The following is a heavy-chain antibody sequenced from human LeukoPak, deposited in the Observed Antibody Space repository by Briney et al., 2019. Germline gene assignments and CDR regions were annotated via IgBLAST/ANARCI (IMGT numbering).Heavy chain of an antibody. V-gene: IGHV4-38-2*01. Sequence: PSETLSLTCAVSGYSISSGYYWGWIRQPPGKGLEWIGRIYHSGSTYYNPSLKSRVTRSLDTSKTQFSLKLSSVTAADTALYYCARPRGDYGFRWFDPWGQGTLVTVSS. CDR3: ARPRGDYGFRWFDP. J-gene: IGHJ5*02. CDR1: GYSISSGYY. D-gene: IGHD4-17*01. CDR2: IYHSGST.